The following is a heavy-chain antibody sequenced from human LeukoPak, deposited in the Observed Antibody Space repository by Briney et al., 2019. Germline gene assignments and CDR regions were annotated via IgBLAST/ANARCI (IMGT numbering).Heavy chain of an antibody. CDR3: ARSPLKNVVVPAAILVGDYFDY. J-gene: IGHJ4*02. Sequence: SVKVSCKASGGTFSSYAISWVRQAPGQELEWMGGIIPIFGTANYAQKFQGRVTITADESTSTAYMELSSLRSEDTAVYYCARSPLKNVVVPAAILVGDYFDYWGQGTLVTVSS. CDR2: IIPIFGTA. V-gene: IGHV1-69*01. D-gene: IGHD2-2*01. CDR1: GGTFSSYA.